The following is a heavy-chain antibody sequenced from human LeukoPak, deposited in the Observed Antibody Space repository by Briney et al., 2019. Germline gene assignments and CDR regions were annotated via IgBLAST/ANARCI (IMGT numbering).Heavy chain of an antibody. V-gene: IGHV3-21*01. D-gene: IGHD3-9*01. CDR1: GFTFSSYS. Sequence: GGSLRLSCAASGFTFSSYSMNWVRQAPGKGLEWVSSISSSSSYIYYADSVKGRFTISRDNAKNSLYLQMNSLRAEDTAVYYCAREAYYDILTGYYYYYYYMDVWGKGTTVTVSS. CDR3: AREAYYDILTGYYYYYYYMDV. CDR2: ISSSSSYI. J-gene: IGHJ6*03.